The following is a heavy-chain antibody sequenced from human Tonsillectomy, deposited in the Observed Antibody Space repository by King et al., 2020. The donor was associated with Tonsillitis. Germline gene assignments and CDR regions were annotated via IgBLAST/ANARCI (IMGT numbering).Heavy chain of an antibody. J-gene: IGHJ4*02. CDR2: ISDDGRYK. CDR3: AFANWNYLFDY. Sequence: VQLVESGGGVVQPGRSLRLSCAGSGFAFDSYAMHWARQALGKVLDGVEVISDDGRYKFYADSVKGRFTISRGNSKDTLCLQMNSLRVEDTALYYCAFANWNYLFDYWGQGALVTVSS. D-gene: IGHD1-7*01. V-gene: IGHV3-30*04. CDR1: GFAFDSYA.